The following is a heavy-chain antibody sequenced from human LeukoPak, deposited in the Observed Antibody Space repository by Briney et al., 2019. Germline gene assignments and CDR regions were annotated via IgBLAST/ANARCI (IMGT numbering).Heavy chain of an antibody. CDR3: ARGRRDSSGWSYHPPRYYYYMDV. CDR1: GGSFSGYY. V-gene: IGHV4-34*01. J-gene: IGHJ6*03. D-gene: IGHD6-19*01. Sequence: SETLSLTCAVYGGSFSGYYWSWIRQPPGKGLEWIGEINHSGSTNYNPSLKSRVTISVDTSKNQFSLKLSSVTAADTAVYYCARGRRDSSGWSYHPPRYYYYMDVWGKGTTVTVSS. CDR2: INHSGST.